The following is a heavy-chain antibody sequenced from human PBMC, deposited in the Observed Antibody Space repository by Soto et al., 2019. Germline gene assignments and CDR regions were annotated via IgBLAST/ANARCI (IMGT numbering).Heavy chain of an antibody. Sequence: SETLSLTCTVSGDSLSSGSYYWTWILQPPGKGLEWIGYIYYSGSTNYNSSLMSRVTISIYTPKNQYSLNLSSVTAADTAVYFCEKLGITRSGSYYFQRSPYYYYVDVWDQRTTVTVSS. CDR3: EKLGITRSGSYYFQRSPYYYYVDV. CDR1: GDSLSSGSYY. V-gene: IGHV4-61*01. J-gene: IGHJ6*02. D-gene: IGHD3-10*01. CDR2: IYYSGST.